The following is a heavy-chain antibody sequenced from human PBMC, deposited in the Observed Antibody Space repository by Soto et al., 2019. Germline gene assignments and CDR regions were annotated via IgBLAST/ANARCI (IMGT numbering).Heavy chain of an antibody. CDR3: ARNMAGYGMDV. J-gene: IGHJ6*02. CDR1: GFTFSSYS. V-gene: IGHV3-21*04. CDR2: ISSSSAYT. Sequence: PGGSLRLSCAASGFTFSSYSMNWVRQAPGKGLEWVSFISSSSAYTNYADSVKGRFTISRDNAKKSLYLQMNSLRAEDTAVYYCARNMAGYGMDVWGQGTTVTVSS.